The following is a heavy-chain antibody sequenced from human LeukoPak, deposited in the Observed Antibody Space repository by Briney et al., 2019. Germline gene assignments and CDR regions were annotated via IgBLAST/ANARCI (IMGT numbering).Heavy chain of an antibody. J-gene: IGHJ6*03. D-gene: IGHD6-6*01. CDR2: MNPNSGNR. Sequence: GASVKVSCKASVYTFTSYDINWVRQATGQGLEGMGWMNPNSGNRGYAQKFQGRVTITRKTSISTAYMELSSLRSADTAVYYCARGLHFHSSSNYYYYMDVWGKGTTVTVSS. V-gene: IGHV1-8*03. CDR3: ARGLHFHSSSNYYYYMDV. CDR1: VYTFTSYD.